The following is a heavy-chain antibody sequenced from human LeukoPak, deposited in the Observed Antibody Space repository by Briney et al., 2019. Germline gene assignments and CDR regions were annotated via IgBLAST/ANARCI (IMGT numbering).Heavy chain of an antibody. D-gene: IGHD3-22*01. CDR3: ARISYDSSGYYDY. J-gene: IGHJ4*02. Sequence: GGSLRLSCAASGFTFSSYGIHWVRQAPGKGLVWVSRIISDGSTTSYADSVKGRFTISRDTAKNTLYLQMNSLRADDTAVYYCARISYDSSGYYDYWGQGALVTVSS. CDR2: IISDGSTT. CDR1: GFTFSSYG. V-gene: IGHV3-74*01.